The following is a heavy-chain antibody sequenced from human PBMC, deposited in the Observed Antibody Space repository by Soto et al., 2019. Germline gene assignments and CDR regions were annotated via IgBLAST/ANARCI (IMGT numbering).Heavy chain of an antibody. CDR1: GFTFDDYA. CDR3: AKARASSGWYSRYFQH. Sequence: GGSLRLSCAASGFTFDDYAMHWVRQAPGKGLEWVSGISWNSGSIGYADSVKGRFTISRDNAKNSLYLQMNSLRAEDTALYYCAKARASSGWYSRYFQHWGQGTLVTVSS. V-gene: IGHV3-9*01. J-gene: IGHJ1*01. D-gene: IGHD6-19*01. CDR2: ISWNSGSI.